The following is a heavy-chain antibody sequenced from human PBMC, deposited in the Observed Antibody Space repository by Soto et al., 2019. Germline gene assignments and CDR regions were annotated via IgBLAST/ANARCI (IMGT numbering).Heavy chain of an antibody. CDR2: IYYSGST. CDR1: GGSISSYY. CDR3: ARGPSIVVVPGNWFDP. Sequence: PSETLSLTCTVSGGSISSYYWSWIRQPPGEGLERIGYIYYSGSTNYNPSLKSRVTISVDTSKNQFSLKLSSVTAADTAVYYCARGPSIVVVPGNWFDPWGQGTLVTVSS. V-gene: IGHV4-59*01. J-gene: IGHJ5*02. D-gene: IGHD2-2*01.